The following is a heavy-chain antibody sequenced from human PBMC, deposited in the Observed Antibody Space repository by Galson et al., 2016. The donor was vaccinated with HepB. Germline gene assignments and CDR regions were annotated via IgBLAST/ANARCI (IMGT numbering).Heavy chain of an antibody. CDR1: GFTFSRNG. CDR2: IWYDGSNK. J-gene: IGHJ4*02. D-gene: IGHD2/OR15-2a*01. V-gene: IGHV3-33*01. CDR3: ASEAPILAPTLDY. Sequence: SLRLSCAASGFTFSRNGMHWVRQAPGKGLEWVAVIWYDGSNKYHADSVKGRFTISRDNSKNTLYLQMNSLRAGDTAVYYCASEAPILAPTLDYWGQGTLVTVSS.